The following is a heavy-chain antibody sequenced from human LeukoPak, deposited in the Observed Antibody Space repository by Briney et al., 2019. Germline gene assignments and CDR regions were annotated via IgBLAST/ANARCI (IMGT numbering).Heavy chain of an antibody. CDR2: ISSDGGST. Sequence: GGSLRLSCAASGFIFSSYAMHWVRQAPGKGLEYVSAISSDGGSTYYANSVKGRFTISRDNSKNTLYLQMNSLRAEDTAVYYCARVVDHDYGDYYLDYWGQGTLVTVSS. CDR1: GFIFSSYA. J-gene: IGHJ4*02. CDR3: ARVVDHDYGDYYLDY. V-gene: IGHV3-64*01. D-gene: IGHD4-17*01.